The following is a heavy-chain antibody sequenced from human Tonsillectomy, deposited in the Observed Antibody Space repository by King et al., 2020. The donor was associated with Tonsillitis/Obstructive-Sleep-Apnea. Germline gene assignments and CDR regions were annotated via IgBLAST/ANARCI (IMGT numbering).Heavy chain of an antibody. CDR1: GYTFTSYA. D-gene: IGHD6-6*01. CDR2: INTNTGNP. Sequence: QLVQSGSELKKPGASVKVSCKASGYTFTSYAMNWVRQAPGQGLEWMGWINTNTGNPMYAQGFTGRFVFSLDTSVSTTYLQISSLKAEDTAVYYCARDKVSSLGYYYYMDVWGKGTTVTVSS. J-gene: IGHJ6*03. V-gene: IGHV7-4-1*02. CDR3: ARDKVSSLGYYYYMDV.